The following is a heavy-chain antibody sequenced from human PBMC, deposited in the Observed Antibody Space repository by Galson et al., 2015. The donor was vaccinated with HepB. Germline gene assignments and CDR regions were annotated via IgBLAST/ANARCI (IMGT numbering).Heavy chain of an antibody. D-gene: IGHD1-7*01. CDR2: VSGYDGSA. CDR3: ARDSRLELHLNNYYSYGMDV. V-gene: IGHV1-18*01. Sequence: SVKVSCKASGYTFSTYNMHWVRQAPGQGLEWMGWVSGYDGSANYAPTFQGRVTMTTEKSTGTAYMEMRSLRSDDTAVYYCARDSRLELHLNNYYSYGMDVWGQGTAVTVS. J-gene: IGHJ6*02. CDR1: GYTFSTYN.